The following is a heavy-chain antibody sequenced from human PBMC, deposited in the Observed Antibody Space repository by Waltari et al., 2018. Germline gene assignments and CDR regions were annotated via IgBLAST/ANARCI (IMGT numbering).Heavy chain of an antibody. CDR3: ARDMPNPHVIAARRSYYYYYGMDV. CDR2: ISAYNGNT. Sequence: QVQLVQSGAEVKKPGASVKVSCKASGYTFTSYGISWVRQAPGQGLEWMGWISAYNGNTNYAQKLQGRVTMTTDTTTSTAYMELRSLRSDDTAVYYCARDMPNPHVIAARRSYYYYYGMDVWGQGTTVTVSS. V-gene: IGHV1-18*04. J-gene: IGHJ6*02. D-gene: IGHD6-6*01. CDR1: GYTFTSYG.